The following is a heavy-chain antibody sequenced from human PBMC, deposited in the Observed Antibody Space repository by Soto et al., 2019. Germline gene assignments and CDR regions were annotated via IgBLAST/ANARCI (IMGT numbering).Heavy chain of an antibody. J-gene: IGHJ4*02. CDR3: VKSRSGWYHFDY. Sequence: EVQLLESGGGLVQPGGSLRLSCAASGFTFSSYAMNWVRQAPGKGLEWVSAIRSTGDTAYYADSVKGRFTFSRDNSENTLYLQMNSLRAEHTRVYYCVKSRSGWYHFDYWGQGTLVTVSS. V-gene: IGHV3-23*01. CDR2: IRSTGDTA. CDR1: GFTFSSYA. D-gene: IGHD6-19*01.